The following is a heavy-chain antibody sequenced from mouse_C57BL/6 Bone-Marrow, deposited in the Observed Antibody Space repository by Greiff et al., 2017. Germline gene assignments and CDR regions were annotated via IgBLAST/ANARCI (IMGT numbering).Heavy chain of an antibody. J-gene: IGHJ3*01. CDR3: ARDAELGPFAY. D-gene: IGHD4-1*01. CDR2: SRNKANDYTT. Sequence: EVKLVESGGGLVQSGRSLRLSCATSGFTFSDFYMEWVRQAPGKGLEWIAASRNKANDYTTEYSASVKGRFIVSRDTSQSILYLQMNALRAEDTAIYYCARDAELGPFAYWGQGTLVTVSA. V-gene: IGHV7-1*01. CDR1: GFTFSDFY.